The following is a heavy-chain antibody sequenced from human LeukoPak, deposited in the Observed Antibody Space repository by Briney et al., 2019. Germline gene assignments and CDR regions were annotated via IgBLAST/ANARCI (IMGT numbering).Heavy chain of an antibody. CDR3: AKASMDV. CDR2: ISWNSGSI. Sequence: GGSLRLSCAASGFTFDDYAMHWVRQAPGKGLEWVSGISWNSGSIGYADSVKGRFTISRDNSKNTLYLQMNSLRAEDTAVYYCAKASMDVWGQGTTVTVSS. CDR1: GFTFDDYA. J-gene: IGHJ6*02. V-gene: IGHV3-9*01.